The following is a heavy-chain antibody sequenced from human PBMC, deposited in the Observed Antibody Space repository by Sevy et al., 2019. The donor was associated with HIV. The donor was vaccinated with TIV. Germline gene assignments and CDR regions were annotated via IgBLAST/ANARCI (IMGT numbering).Heavy chain of an antibody. CDR2: IKHDGSVK. D-gene: IGHD6-13*01. Sequence: GGSLRLSCAASGFSLNNYWMNWVRQAPGKGLEWVANIKHDGSVKYYVDSVKGRFTISRDNARNLLYLQMNSLRVEDTALYYCVRAIAAAGSFWGQGTLVTVSS. V-gene: IGHV3-7*01. CDR3: VRAIAAAGSF. J-gene: IGHJ4*02. CDR1: GFSLNNYW.